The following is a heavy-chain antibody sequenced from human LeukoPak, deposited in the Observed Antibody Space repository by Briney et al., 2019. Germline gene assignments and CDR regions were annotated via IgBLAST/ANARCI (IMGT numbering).Heavy chain of an antibody. CDR2: TYYSGST. Sequence: PSQTLSLTCTVSGGSISSGGYYWSWIRQHPGKGLEWIGYTYYSGSTYYNPSLKSRVTISVDTSKNQSSLKLSSVTAADTAVYYCATGSYFPYYFDYWGQGTLVTVSS. V-gene: IGHV4-31*03. J-gene: IGHJ4*02. CDR3: ATGSYFPYYFDY. D-gene: IGHD3-10*01. CDR1: GGSISSGGYY.